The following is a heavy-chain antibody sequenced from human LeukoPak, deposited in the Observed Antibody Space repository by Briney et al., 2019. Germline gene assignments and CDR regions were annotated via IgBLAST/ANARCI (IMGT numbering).Heavy chain of an antibody. D-gene: IGHD6-6*01. CDR2: ITISGDNT. Sequence: PGGSLRLSCAVSGFTFSSHAMSWVRQAPGKGLEWVSSITISGDNTLYADSVKGRFTISRDNSKNTLYLQMNSLRVEDTAVYYCAKDRDLAARSYDYWGQGTLVTVSS. CDR3: AKDRDLAARSYDY. J-gene: IGHJ4*02. CDR1: GFTFSSHA. V-gene: IGHV3-23*01.